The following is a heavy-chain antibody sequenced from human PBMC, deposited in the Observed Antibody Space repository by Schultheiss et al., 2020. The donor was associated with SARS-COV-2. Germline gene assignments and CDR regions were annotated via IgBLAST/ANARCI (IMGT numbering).Heavy chain of an antibody. V-gene: IGHV4-61*01. CDR1: GGSVSSGSYY. Sequence: SETLSLTCTVSGGSVSSGSYYWSWIRQPPGKGLEWIGYIYYSGSTNYNPSLKSRVTISVDTSKNQFSLKVSSVTAANTAVYYCARAHYYDSTGYYSGTFDIWGQGTTVTVSS. D-gene: IGHD3-22*01. J-gene: IGHJ3*02. CDR3: ARAHYYDSTGYYSGTFDI. CDR2: IYYSGST.